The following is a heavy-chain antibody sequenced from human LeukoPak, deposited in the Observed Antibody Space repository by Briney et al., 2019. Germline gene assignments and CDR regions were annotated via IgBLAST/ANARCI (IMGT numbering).Heavy chain of an antibody. D-gene: IGHD3-9*01. J-gene: IGHJ5*02. CDR1: GGTFSSYA. Sequence: SVKVSCKASGGTFSSYAISWVRQAPGQGLEWMGGIIPIFGTANYAQKFQGRVTITADKSTSTAYMELSSLRSEGTAVYYCAREPRYYDILTGWFDPWGQGTLVTVSS. V-gene: IGHV1-69*06. CDR3: AREPRYYDILTGWFDP. CDR2: IIPIFGTA.